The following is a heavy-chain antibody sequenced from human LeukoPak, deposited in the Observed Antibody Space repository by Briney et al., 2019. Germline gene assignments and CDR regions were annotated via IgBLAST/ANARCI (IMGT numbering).Heavy chain of an antibody. CDR1: GFTFINYG. CDR3: ARQWFDAFDI. D-gene: IGHD3-22*01. V-gene: IGHV3-21*01. J-gene: IGHJ3*02. Sequence: GGSLRLSCAASGFTFINYGMSWVRQAPGKGLEWVSSISSSSSYIYYADSVKGRFTISRDNAKNSLYLQMNSLRAEDTAVYYCARQWFDAFDIWGQGTMVTVSS. CDR2: ISSSSSYI.